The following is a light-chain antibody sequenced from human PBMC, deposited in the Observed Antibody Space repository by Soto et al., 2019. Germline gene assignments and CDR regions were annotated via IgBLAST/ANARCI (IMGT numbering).Light chain of an antibody. J-gene: IGKJ4*01. Sequence: EIVLTQSPATLSLSPGERATLSCRASQSINNYLGWYQQKPGQPPRLLIYGTSTRATGIPARFSGSGSGTEFTLTITSLQSEDFVVYYCQQYNNWPRATFGGGTKVDI. CDR1: QSINNY. V-gene: IGKV3-15*01. CDR3: QQYNNWPRAT. CDR2: GTS.